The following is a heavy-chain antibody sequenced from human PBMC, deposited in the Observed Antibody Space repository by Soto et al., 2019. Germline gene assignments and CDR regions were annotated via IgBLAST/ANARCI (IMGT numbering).Heavy chain of an antibody. V-gene: IGHV1-2*02. D-gene: IGHD3-22*01. CDR3: ARRKIYYDSSGPFDY. Sequence: ASVKVSCKTSGYTFPGYYLHWVRQAPGQGLEWMGWINPNNGDTNYAQNFQGRVTMTRDTSSSTASMELSRLRSDDTAVYSCARRKIYYDSSGPFDYWGQGTLVTVSS. CDR2: INPNNGDT. J-gene: IGHJ4*02. CDR1: GYTFPGYY.